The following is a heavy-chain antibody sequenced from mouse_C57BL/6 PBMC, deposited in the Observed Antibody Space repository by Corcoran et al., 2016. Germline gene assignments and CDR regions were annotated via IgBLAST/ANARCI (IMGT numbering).Heavy chain of an antibody. Sequence: DVQLQESGPGLVKPSQSLSLTCSVPGYSITSGYYWNWIRQFPGNKLEWMGYISYDGSNNYNPSLKNRISITRDTSKNQFFLKLNSLTTEDTATYYCARDRLIYYVPLFAYWGQATLVTVSA. CDR3: ARDRLIYYVPLFAY. CDR2: ISYDGSN. V-gene: IGHV3-6*01. D-gene: IGHD2-1*01. CDR1: GYSITSGYY. J-gene: IGHJ3*01.